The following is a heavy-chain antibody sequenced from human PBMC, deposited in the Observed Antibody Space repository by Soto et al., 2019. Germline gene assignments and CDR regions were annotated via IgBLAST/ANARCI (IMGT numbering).Heavy chain of an antibody. CDR2: IYYSGST. D-gene: IGHD3-10*01. Sequence: SETLSLTCTVSGRSIRSYYWTLIRQPPGKGLEWIGYIYYSGSTNYNPSLKSRVTISVDRSKNQFSLRLSSVTAADTAVYYCARRYGGAFDIWGQGTMVTVS. CDR3: ARRYGGAFDI. V-gene: IGHV4-59*08. J-gene: IGHJ3*02. CDR1: GRSIRSYY.